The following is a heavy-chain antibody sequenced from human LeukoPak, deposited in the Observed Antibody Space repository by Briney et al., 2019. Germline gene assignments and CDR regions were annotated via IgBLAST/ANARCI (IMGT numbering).Heavy chain of an antibody. Sequence: GGSLRLSCAASGFTFSSYAMSWVRQAPGKGLEWVSAISGSGGSTYYADSVKGRFTISRDNSKNTLYLQMDSLRAEDTAVYYCAKDLGQDQAYYDFWGGTPFDYWGQGTLVTVSS. CDR3: AKDLGQDQAYYDFWGGTPFDY. CDR2: ISGSGGST. V-gene: IGHV3-23*01. CDR1: GFTFSSYA. D-gene: IGHD3-3*01. J-gene: IGHJ4*02.